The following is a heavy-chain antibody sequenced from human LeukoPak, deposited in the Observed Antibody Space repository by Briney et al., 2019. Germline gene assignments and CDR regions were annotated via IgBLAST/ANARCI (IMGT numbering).Heavy chain of an antibody. V-gene: IGHV4-59*01. CDR2: IYYSGST. CDR3: AREGGFNGDYALDY. J-gene: IGHJ4*02. D-gene: IGHD4-17*01. Sequence: SETLSLTCTVSGGSISSYYWSWIRQPPGKGLEWIGYIYYSGSTNYNPSLKSRVTISVDTSKNQFSLKLSSVTAADTAVYYCAREGGFNGDYALDYWGQGTLVTVSS. CDR1: GGSISSYY.